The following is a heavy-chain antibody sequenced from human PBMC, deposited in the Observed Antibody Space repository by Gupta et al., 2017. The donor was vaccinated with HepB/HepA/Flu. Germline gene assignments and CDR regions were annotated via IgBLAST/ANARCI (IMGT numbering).Heavy chain of an antibody. CDR2: LKQDGSEK. V-gene: IGHV3-7*01. J-gene: IGHJ6*02. Sequence: EVQLVESGGGLVQPGGSLILSCAASGFTFRSDGMSWVRQAPGKGWEWVANLKQDGSEKYYVASVKGRLTISRDNAKNSLFLQMNSLRAKDTAVYDGARAKVRGVYYYYGMDGWGQGTTGTV. CDR1: GFTFRSDG. CDR3: ARAKVRGVYYYYGMDG. D-gene: IGHD3-10*01.